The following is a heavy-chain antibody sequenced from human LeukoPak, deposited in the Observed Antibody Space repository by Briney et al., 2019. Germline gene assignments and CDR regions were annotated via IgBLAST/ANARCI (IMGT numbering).Heavy chain of an antibody. J-gene: IGHJ4*02. CDR1: GGTFSSYA. V-gene: IGHV1-69*04. Sequence: SVKVSCKASGGTFSSYAISWVRQAPGQGLEWMGRIIPILGIANYAQEFQGRVTITADKSTSTAYMELSSLRSEDTAVYYCASVGCSSTSCPWGYFDYWGQGTLVTVSS. CDR2: IIPILGIA. CDR3: ASVGCSSTSCPWGYFDY. D-gene: IGHD2-2*01.